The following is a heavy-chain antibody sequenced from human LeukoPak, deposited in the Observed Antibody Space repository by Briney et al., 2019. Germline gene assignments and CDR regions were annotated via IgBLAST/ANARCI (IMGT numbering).Heavy chain of an antibody. Sequence: PSETLSLTCAVYGGSFSSYYWSWIRQPPGTGLEWIGEINHSGSTNYNPSLKSRVTISVDTSKNQFSLKLSSVTAADTAVYYCARGDVGATLDFYYFDMDVWGRGTTVTVSS. D-gene: IGHD1-26*01. CDR1: GGSFSSYY. CDR2: INHSGST. J-gene: IGHJ6*02. CDR3: ARGDVGATLDFYYFDMDV. V-gene: IGHV4-34*01.